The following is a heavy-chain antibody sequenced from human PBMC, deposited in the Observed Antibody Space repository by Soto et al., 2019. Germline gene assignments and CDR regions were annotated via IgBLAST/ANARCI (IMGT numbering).Heavy chain of an antibody. V-gene: IGHV1-69*01. D-gene: IGHD2-2*01. Sequence: QVQLVQSGAEVKKPGSSVKVSCKASGGTFSSYAISWVRQAPGQGLEWMGGIIPISDTTNYAQKFQGRVTITADESTSTAYMELSSLRSEDTAVYYCARSQGSSTSLEIYYYYYYGMDVGGQWTTVPVSS. CDR3: ARSQGSSTSLEIYYYYYYGMDV. J-gene: IGHJ6*02. CDR2: IIPISDTT. CDR1: GGTFSSYA.